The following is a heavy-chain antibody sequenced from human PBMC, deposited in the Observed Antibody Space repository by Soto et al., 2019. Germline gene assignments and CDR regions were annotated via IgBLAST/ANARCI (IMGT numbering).Heavy chain of an antibody. D-gene: IGHD2-21*02. CDR1: GGTFNKFA. J-gene: IGHJ6*02. V-gene: IGHV1-69*13. Sequence: SVKVSCKASGGTFNKFAFSWVRQAPGQGFEWMGGIIPVFRSANYAQRFRGRITITADEYTSTVYLYLNDLRSDDTAVYYCARRYCASDNCPLFYYFVDLWGLGTTVTASS. CDR2: IIPVFRSA. CDR3: ARRYCASDNCPLFYYFVDL.